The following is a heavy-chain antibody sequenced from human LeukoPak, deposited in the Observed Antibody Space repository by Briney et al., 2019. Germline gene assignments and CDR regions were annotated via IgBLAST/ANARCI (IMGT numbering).Heavy chain of an antibody. CDR3: TRGDSSSWYDAFDI. D-gene: IGHD6-13*01. CDR1: GFTVSSNY. Sequence: GGSLRLSCAASGFTVSSNYMSWVRQAPGKGLEWVSVIYSGGSTYYADSVKGRFTIPRDNSKNTLYLQMSSLKTEDTAVYYCTRGDSSSWYDAFDIWGQGTMVTVSS. J-gene: IGHJ3*02. V-gene: IGHV3-66*01. CDR2: IYSGGST.